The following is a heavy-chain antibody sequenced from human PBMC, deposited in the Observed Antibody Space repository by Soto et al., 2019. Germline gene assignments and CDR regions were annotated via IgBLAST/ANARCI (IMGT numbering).Heavy chain of an antibody. CDR2: IFWKSGTT. Sequence: GGSLRLSCVASGFNFDDYAMHWVRQVPGKGLEWVSGIFWKSGTTDYADSVKGRFTISRDNARNSLYLQMNSLRAEDTAVYYCARVVDYYDPYYYYGRDVWGQGTTVTVSS. CDR3: ARVVDYYDPYYYYGRDV. D-gene: IGHD3-22*01. V-gene: IGHV3-9*01. J-gene: IGHJ6*02. CDR1: GFNFDDYA.